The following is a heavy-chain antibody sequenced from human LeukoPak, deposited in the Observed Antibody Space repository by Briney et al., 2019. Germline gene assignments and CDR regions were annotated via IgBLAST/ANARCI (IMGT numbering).Heavy chain of an antibody. D-gene: IGHD3-3*01. CDR3: ARVEPHYDFWSGPFAP. CDR2: IYYSGST. J-gene: IGHJ5*02. Sequence: SETLSLTCAVYGGSFSGYYWSWIRQPPGKGLEWIGYIYYSGSTYYNPSLKGRVTISVDTSKNQFSLKLSSVTAADTAVYYCARVEPHYDFWSGPFAPWGQGTLVTVSS. V-gene: IGHV4-34*09. CDR1: GGSFSGYY.